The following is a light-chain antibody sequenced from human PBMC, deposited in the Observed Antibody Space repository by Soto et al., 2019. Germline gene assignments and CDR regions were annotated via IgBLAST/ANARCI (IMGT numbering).Light chain of an antibody. V-gene: IGKV3-20*01. CDR2: GAS. CDR1: QSVSSSY. J-gene: IGKJ4*01. Sequence: EIVFTHSPGTLSLSPGERATLSCRASQSVSSSYLAWYQQKPGQAPRLLIYGASSRATGIPDRFSGSGSGTDFTLTISRLEPEDFAVYYCQQYGSSPLTFGGGTKVDI. CDR3: QQYGSSPLT.